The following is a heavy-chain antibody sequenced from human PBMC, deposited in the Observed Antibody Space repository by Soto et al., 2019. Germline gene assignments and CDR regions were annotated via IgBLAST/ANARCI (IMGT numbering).Heavy chain of an antibody. Sequence: SLTLSCADSAFTFSSYGMHWVRQAPGKRLEWVAVISYDGSNKYYADSVKGRFTISRDNSKNTLYLQMNSLRAEDTAVYYCAKDRIVATITGGYYYGMDVWGQGTRVTVCS. J-gene: IGHJ6*02. V-gene: IGHV3-30*18. CDR2: ISYDGSNK. D-gene: IGHD5-12*01. CDR3: AKDRIVATITGGYYYGMDV. CDR1: AFTFSSYG.